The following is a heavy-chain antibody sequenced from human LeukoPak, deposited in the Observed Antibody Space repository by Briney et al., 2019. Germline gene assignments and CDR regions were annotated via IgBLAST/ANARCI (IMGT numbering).Heavy chain of an antibody. CDR3: ARGYSSGWCLGY. J-gene: IGHJ4*02. CDR2: ISSSGSTI. CDR1: GFTFSSYE. V-gene: IGHV3-48*03. Sequence: GGSLRLSCAASGFTFSSYEMNWVRQAPGKGLEWVSYISSSGSTIYYADSVKGRFTISRDNAKNSLYLQMNSLRAEDTVVYYCARGYSSGWCLGYWGQGTLVTVSS. D-gene: IGHD6-19*01.